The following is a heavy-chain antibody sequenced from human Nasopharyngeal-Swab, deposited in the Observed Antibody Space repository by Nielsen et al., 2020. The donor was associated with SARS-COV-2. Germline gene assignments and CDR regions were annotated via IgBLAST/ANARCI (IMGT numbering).Heavy chain of an antibody. V-gene: IGHV4-34*01. CDR2: INHSGST. D-gene: IGHD6-19*01. Sequence: WIRQPPGKGLEWIGEINHSGSTNYHPSLKSRVTISVDTSKNQFSLKLSSVTAADTAVYYCARGRSGWYPGYFQHWGQGTLVTVSS. CDR3: ARGRSGWYPGYFQH. J-gene: IGHJ1*01.